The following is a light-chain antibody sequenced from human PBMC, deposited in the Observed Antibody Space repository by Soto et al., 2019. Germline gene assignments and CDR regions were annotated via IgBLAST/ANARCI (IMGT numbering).Light chain of an antibody. CDR3: LQYNSYPVT. Sequence: IQMTQSPSTLSASVGDRVTITCRASQSFTAWLAWYQQKPGKAPNLLIYKTSNLQSGVPSRFSGSGSGSEFTLTISGLQPDDSATYYCLQYNSYPVTFGQGTKLEIK. J-gene: IGKJ2*01. CDR1: QSFTAW. CDR2: KTS. V-gene: IGKV1-5*03.